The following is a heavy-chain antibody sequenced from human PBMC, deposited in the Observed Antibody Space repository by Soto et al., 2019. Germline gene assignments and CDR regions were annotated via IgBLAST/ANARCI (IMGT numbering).Heavy chain of an antibody. Sequence: QVQLVQSGAEVKKPGASVKVSCKASGYTFTGYYMHWVRPAPGQGLEWMGWITPNSVGTNYAQKCQGWVTMTRDTSISTAYMELSRLRSDDTAVYYCASTNGVWGRFDPWGQGTLVTVSS. V-gene: IGHV1-2*04. J-gene: IGHJ5*02. CDR1: GYTFTGYY. CDR3: ASTNGVWGRFDP. D-gene: IGHD2-8*01. CDR2: ITPNSVGT.